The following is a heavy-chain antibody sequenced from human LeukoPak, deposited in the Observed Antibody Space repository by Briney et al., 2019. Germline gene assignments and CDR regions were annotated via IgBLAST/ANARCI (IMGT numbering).Heavy chain of an antibody. CDR2: IRSKAYGGTT. D-gene: IGHD2-2*02. CDR1: GFTFGDYA. J-gene: IGHJ4*02. Sequence: GGSLRPSCTASGFTFGDYAMSWVRQAPGKGLEWVGFIRSKAYGGTTEYAASVKGRFTISRDDSKSIAYLQMNSLKTEDTAVYYCAYCSSTSCYTEYFDYWGQGTLVTVSS. CDR3: AYCSSTSCYTEYFDY. V-gene: IGHV3-49*04.